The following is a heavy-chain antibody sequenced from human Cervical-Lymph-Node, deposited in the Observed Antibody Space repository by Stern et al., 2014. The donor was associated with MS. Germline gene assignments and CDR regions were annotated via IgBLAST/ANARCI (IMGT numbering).Heavy chain of an antibody. D-gene: IGHD6-13*01. CDR1: GFSFSSYG. CDR2: IWYDGSNK. J-gene: IGHJ6*02. CDR3: ARSSSPSPYYYYGMDV. Sequence: VQLVGSGGGVVQPGRSLRLSCAGSGFSFSSYGMHWVSQAPATVLEWAAVIWYDGSNKYYEGSAKGRFTTSRDNPKKTLGLQMNSLRAEDTAVYYCARSSSPSPYYYYGMDVWVQGTTVTFS. V-gene: IGHV3-33*01.